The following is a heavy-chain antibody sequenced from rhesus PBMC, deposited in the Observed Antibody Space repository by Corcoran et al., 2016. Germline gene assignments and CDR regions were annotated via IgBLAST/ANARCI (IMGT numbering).Heavy chain of an antibody. CDR1: GGSISGYYY. CDR3: AREDATAGTEGGFDC. CDR2: VVGNSANT. V-gene: IGHV4-73*01. D-gene: IGHD6-25*01. Sequence: QVQLQQWGEGLVKPSETLSLTCAVYGGSISGYYYWSWIRQAPGKVLEWIGNVVGNSANTKSNPSLKNLVTISKDTSKKQFSLSLTSVTAADTAVYYCAREDATAGTEGGFDCWGQGVLVIVSS. J-gene: IGHJ4*01.